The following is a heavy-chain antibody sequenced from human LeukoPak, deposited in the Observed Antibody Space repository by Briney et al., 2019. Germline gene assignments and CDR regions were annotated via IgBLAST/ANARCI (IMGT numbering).Heavy chain of an antibody. CDR1: GGSFSGYY. Sequence: SETLSLTCAVYGGSFSGYYWSWIRQPPGKGLEWIGSIYHSGSTYYNPSLKSRVTISVDTSKNQFSLKLSSVTAADTAVYYCARDGSYSGYWGQGTLVTVSS. V-gene: IGHV4-34*01. J-gene: IGHJ4*02. CDR3: ARDGSYSGY. D-gene: IGHD1-26*01. CDR2: IYHSGST.